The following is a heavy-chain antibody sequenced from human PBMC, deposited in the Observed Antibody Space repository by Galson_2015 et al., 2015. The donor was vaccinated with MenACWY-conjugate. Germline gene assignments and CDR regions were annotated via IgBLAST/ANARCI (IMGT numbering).Heavy chain of an antibody. CDR1: GYTFTSYA. CDR2: INAGNGNT. Sequence: SVKVSCKASGYTFTSYAMHWVRQAPGQRLEWMGWINAGNGNTKYSQKFQGRVTITRDTSASTAYMELSSLRSEDTAVYYCARESPHGQDSSGWQDYWGQGTLVTVSS. V-gene: IGHV1-3*01. D-gene: IGHD6-19*01. CDR3: ARESPHGQDSSGWQDY. J-gene: IGHJ4*02.